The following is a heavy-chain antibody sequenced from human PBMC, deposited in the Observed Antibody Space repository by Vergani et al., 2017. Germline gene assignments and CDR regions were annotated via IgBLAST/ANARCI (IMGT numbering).Heavy chain of an antibody. CDR3: ARDRDLYCRSTTSCHNWFDP. Sequence: QVQLQESGPGLVKPSETLSLTCTVSGAAIKDFYWSWFRQPPGKGLEWIGYVYYTGSTTYNPSLKSRVTISVDTSNNQFSLRMTSLTAADTAIYYCARDRDLYCRSTTSCHNWFDPWGQGSLVTVPS. CDR2: VYYTGST. V-gene: IGHV4-59*01. J-gene: IGHJ5*02. CDR1: GAAIKDFY. D-gene: IGHD2/OR15-2a*01.